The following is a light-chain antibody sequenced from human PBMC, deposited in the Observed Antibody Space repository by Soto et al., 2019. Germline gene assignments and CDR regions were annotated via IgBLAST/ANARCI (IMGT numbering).Light chain of an antibody. CDR2: SAS. J-gene: IGKJ4*01. CDR1: QRISAF. Sequence: DIQMTQSPSSVSAFVGESVTITCHASQRISAFLNWYHQKPGKAPKLLIYSASYLQSGVPSNFRGSGSWTDFTLSIVTLQPEDSGTYFCQQSYRLPLTFGGGTKVEI. V-gene: IGKV1-39*01. CDR3: QQSYRLPLT.